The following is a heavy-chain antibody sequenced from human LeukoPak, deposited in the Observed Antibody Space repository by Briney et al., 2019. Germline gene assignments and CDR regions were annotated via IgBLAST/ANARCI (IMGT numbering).Heavy chain of an antibody. D-gene: IGHD6-19*01. J-gene: IGHJ4*02. CDR1: GFTFSSYW. Sequence: PGGSLRLSCAASGFTFSSYWMSWVRQAPGKGLEWVANIKQDGSEKYYVDSVKGRFTISRDNAKNSLYLQMNSLRAEDTAVYYCARDRRAGGWSDYFDYWGQGTLVTVSS. CDR2: IKQDGSEK. CDR3: ARDRRAGGWSDYFDY. V-gene: IGHV3-7*01.